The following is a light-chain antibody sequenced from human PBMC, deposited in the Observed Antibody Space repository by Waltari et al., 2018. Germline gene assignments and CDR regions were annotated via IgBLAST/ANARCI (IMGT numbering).Light chain of an antibody. Sequence: QSALTQPASVSGSPGQSITFSCTGTSSDIGGYSYVSWYQQYAGKAPKLMIYEVSNRPSGVSSRFSGSKSGNTASLTISGLQAEDEATYYCSSSTNGSGWLFGGGTKLTVL. CDR3: SSSTNGSGWL. V-gene: IGLV2-14*01. CDR1: SSDIGGYSY. J-gene: IGLJ3*02. CDR2: EVS.